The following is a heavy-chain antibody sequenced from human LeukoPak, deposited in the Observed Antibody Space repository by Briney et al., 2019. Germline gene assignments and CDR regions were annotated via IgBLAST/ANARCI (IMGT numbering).Heavy chain of an antibody. Sequence: SETLSLTCTVSGDSISSYYWRWIRQPPGKGLEWIGYIYYRGSTNYNPSLKSRVTISVDTSKNQFSLKLNSMTAADTAVYYCARADYYSNWFDPWGQGTLVTVSS. J-gene: IGHJ5*02. V-gene: IGHV4-59*01. CDR3: ARADYYSNWFDP. CDR1: GDSISSYY. CDR2: IYYRGST. D-gene: IGHD2-21*01.